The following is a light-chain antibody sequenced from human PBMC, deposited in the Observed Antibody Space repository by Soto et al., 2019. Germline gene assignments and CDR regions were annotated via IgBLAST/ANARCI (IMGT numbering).Light chain of an antibody. V-gene: IGLV2-11*01. J-gene: IGLJ3*02. CDR1: SSDVGDYNY. CDR3: CSYAGSYTWV. CDR2: AVN. Sequence: QSALTQPRSVSGSPGQSVTISCTGTSSDVGDYNYVSWYQQHPGKAPKLLIYAVNMRPSGVPDRFSGSKSGNTTSLTISGLQAEDEADYSCCSYAGSYTWVFGGGTKVTVL.